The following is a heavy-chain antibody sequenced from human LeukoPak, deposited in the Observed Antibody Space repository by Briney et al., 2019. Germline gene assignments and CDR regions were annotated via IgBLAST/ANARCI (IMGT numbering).Heavy chain of an antibody. CDR2: IYSGGST. V-gene: IGHV3-53*01. CDR1: GFTVSSNY. D-gene: IGHD6-19*01. J-gene: IGHJ6*02. CDR3: AKARQWLEYYYYAMDV. Sequence: PGGSLRLSCAASGFTVSSNYMSWVRQAPGKGLEWVSVIYSGGSTYYADSVKGRFTISRDNSKNTLYLQMNSLRAEDTAVYYCAKARQWLEYYYYAMDVWGQGTTVTVSS.